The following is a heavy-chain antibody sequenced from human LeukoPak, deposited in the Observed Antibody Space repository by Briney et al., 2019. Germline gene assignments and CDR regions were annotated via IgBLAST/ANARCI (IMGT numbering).Heavy chain of an antibody. J-gene: IGHJ5*02. CDR3: ARVRASQRAWFDP. Sequence: ASVKVSCTASGGTFSSYATSWVRQAPGQGLEWMGGNIPIFGTANYAQKFQGRVTITTDESTSTAYMELSSLRSEDTAVYYCARVRASQRAWFDPWGQGTLVTVSS. CDR2: NIPIFGTA. V-gene: IGHV1-69*05. CDR1: GGTFSSYA.